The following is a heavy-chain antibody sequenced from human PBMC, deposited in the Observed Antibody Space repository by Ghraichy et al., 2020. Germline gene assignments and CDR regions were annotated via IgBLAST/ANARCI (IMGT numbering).Heavy chain of an antibody. D-gene: IGHD6-19*01. V-gene: IGHV3-21*01. CDR2: ISSAGTYI. Sequence: GGSLRLSCAASGFTFSTYNMNWVRQAPGKGLEWVSSISSAGTYIYYADSVKGRFTISRDNAKNSLYLQMNSLSAEDTAVYYCARDPGRGWLGAEYFQHWGQGTLVTVSS. CDR1: GFTFSTYN. J-gene: IGHJ1*01. CDR3: ARDPGRGWLGAEYFQH.